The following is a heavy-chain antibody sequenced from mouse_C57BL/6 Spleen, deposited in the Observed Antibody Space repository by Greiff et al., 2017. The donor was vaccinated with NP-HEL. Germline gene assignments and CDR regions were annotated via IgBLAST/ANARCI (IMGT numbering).Heavy chain of an antibody. D-gene: IGHD2-2*01. CDR3: TGPSTMVTTGFAY. J-gene: IGHJ3*01. V-gene: IGHV1-15*01. CDR2: IDPETGGT. Sequence: QVQLQQSGAELVRPGASVTLSCKASGYTFTDYEMHWVKQTPVHGLEWIGAIDPETGGTAYNQKFKGKAILTADKSSSTAYMELRSLTSEDSAVYYCTGPSTMVTTGFAYWGQGTLVTVSA. CDR1: GYTFTDYE.